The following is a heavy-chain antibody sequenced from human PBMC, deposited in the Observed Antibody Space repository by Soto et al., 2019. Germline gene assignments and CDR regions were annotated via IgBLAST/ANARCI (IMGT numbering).Heavy chain of an antibody. D-gene: IGHD4-17*01. CDR1: GGSISSSSYY. J-gene: IGHJ4*02. CDR2: IYYSGST. V-gene: IGHV4-39*01. Sequence: SETLSLTCTVSGGSISSSSYYWGWIRQPPGKGLEWIGSIYYSGSTYYNPSLKSRVTISVDTSKNQFSLKLSSVTAADTAVYYCARQLTTVVNYFDYWGQGTLVTVSS. CDR3: ARQLTTVVNYFDY.